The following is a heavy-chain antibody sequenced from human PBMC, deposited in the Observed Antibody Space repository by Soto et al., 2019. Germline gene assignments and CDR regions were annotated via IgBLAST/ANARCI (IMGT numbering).Heavy chain of an antibody. J-gene: IGHJ3*02. Sequence: VQSGAEVKNPGASVKVSCKASGDTFISSGISWVRQAPGQGLEWMGWISGYKGDTNYAQKFQGRVTLTTDTSTSTAYMELRSLTPGDTAIYYCARIEYCSGGNCYSAFDIWGQGTLVTVSS. V-gene: IGHV1-18*01. D-gene: IGHD2-15*01. CDR1: GDTFISSG. CDR2: ISGYKGDT. CDR3: ARIEYCSGGNCYSAFDI.